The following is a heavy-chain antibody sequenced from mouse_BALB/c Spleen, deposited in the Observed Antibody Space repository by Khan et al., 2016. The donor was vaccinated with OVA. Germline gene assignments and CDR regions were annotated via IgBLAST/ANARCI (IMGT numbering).Heavy chain of an antibody. J-gene: IGHJ3*01. CDR1: GYTFTSYT. CDR2: INPSSGYT. D-gene: IGHD2-14*01. V-gene: IGHV1-4*01. Sequence: VQLQQSGAELARPGASVKMSCKASGYTFTSYTMHWVKQRPGQGLEWIGYINPSSGYTNYNQKFKDKATLTADNSSRPASMKLRSMTSEDSAVYYCAREGAYYRSDGWFAYWGQGTLVTVSA. CDR3: AREGAYYRSDGWFAY.